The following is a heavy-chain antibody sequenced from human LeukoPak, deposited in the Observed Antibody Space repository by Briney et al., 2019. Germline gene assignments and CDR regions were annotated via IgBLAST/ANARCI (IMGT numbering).Heavy chain of an antibody. CDR2: IYTSGST. Sequence: PSENLSLTCTVSGGSISSYYWSWIRQPAGKGLEWIGRIYTSGSTNYNPSLKSRVTMSVDTSKNQFSLKLSSVTAADTAVYYCAREGDDSSGPILDAFDIWGQGTMVTVSS. V-gene: IGHV4-4*07. J-gene: IGHJ3*02. CDR1: GGSISSYY. D-gene: IGHD3-22*01. CDR3: AREGDDSSGPILDAFDI.